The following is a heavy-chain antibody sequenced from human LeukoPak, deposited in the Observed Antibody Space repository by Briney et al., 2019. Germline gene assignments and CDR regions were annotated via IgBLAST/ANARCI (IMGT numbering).Heavy chain of an antibody. Sequence: SETLSLTCTVSGGSISSYYWSWIRQPPGKGLEWIGYIYYSGSTNYNPSLKSRVTISVDTSKNQFSLKLSSVTAADTVVYYCARNVVVVAAPGNNWFDPWGQGTLVTASS. CDR1: GGSISSYY. CDR3: ARNVVVVAAPGNNWFDP. J-gene: IGHJ5*02. V-gene: IGHV4-59*01. CDR2: IYYSGST. D-gene: IGHD2-15*01.